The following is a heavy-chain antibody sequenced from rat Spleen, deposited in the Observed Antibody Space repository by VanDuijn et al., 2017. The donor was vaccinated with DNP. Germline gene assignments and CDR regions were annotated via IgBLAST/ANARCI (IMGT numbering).Heavy chain of an antibody. D-gene: IGHD1-12*02. Sequence: EVRLVESGGDLVQPGRSLKLSCVASGFTFSDYNMAWVRQAPKKGLEWVASISPSGGSTYYRDSVKGRFTISRDNAKNTLYLQMNSLRSEDTATYYCTRVGDYHDGGDGDVLDVWGQGTSVTVSS. V-gene: IGHV5-27*01. J-gene: IGHJ4*01. CDR3: TRVGDYHDGGDGDVLDV. CDR2: ISPSGGST. CDR1: GFTFSDYN.